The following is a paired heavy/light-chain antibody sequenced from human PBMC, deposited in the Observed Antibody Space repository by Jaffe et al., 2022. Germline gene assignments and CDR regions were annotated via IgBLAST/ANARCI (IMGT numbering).Heavy chain of an antibody. CDR3: ARLVREVATTYYYYYYYMDV. CDR1: GFTFGSYW. D-gene: IGHD5-12*01. V-gene: IGHV3-7*01. Sequence: EVQLVESGGGLVQPGGPLRLSCAASGFTFGSYWMTWVRQAPGKGLEWVANIKEDGSDTYYVDSVKGRFTISRDNAKNSLYLQMNSLRAEDTAVYFCARLVREVATTYYYYYYYMDVWGKGTTVTVSS. CDR2: IKEDGSDT. J-gene: IGHJ6*03.
Light chain of an antibody. J-gene: IGKJ2*01. Sequence: EIVLTQSPGTLSLSPGERATLSCRASQTVNSIYLAWYQQKPGQAPRLLIYGASSRATGIPDRFSGSGSGTDFTLTISRLEPEDFAVYYCQQYNNSPYTFGQGTKLEIK. CDR1: QTVNSIY. CDR2: GAS. CDR3: QQYNNSPYT. V-gene: IGKV3-20*01.